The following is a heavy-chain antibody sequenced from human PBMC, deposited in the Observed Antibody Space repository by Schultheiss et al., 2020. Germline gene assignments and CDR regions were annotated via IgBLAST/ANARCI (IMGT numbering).Heavy chain of an antibody. CDR3: AKEGSSSYYFDY. Sequence: GGSLRLSCAASGFTFSGSAMHWVRQAPGKGLEWVAVISYDGGNKYYTDSVKGRFTISRDNSKNTLYLQMNNLRAEDTAVYYCAKEGSSSYYFDYWGQGTLVTVSS. V-gene: IGHV3-30*04. J-gene: IGHJ4*02. CDR1: GFTFSGSA. D-gene: IGHD6-6*01. CDR2: ISYDGGNK.